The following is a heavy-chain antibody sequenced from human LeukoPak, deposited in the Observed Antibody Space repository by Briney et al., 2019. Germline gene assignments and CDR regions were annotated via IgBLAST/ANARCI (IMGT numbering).Heavy chain of an antibody. CDR3: AKDVGGGLRYFENWFDP. V-gene: IGHV3-30*04. J-gene: IGHJ5*02. CDR1: GFTFSSYA. Sequence: PGRSLRLSCAASGFTFSSYAMHWVRQAPGKGLEWVAVISYDGSNKYYADSVKGRFTISRDNSKNTLYLQMNSLRAEDTAVYYCAKDVGGGLRYFENWFDPWGQGTLVTVSS. D-gene: IGHD3-9*01. CDR2: ISYDGSNK.